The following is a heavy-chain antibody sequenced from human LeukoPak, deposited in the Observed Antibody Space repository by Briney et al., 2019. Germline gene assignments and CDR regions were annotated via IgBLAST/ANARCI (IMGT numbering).Heavy chain of an antibody. CDR2: IYPTGST. D-gene: IGHD2-15*01. V-gene: IGHV4-4*07. Sequence: SETLSLTCTVSGGSINSYYWSWIRQSAGKGLEWIGCIYPTGSTNYNPSLKSRVTMSVDTSKNHFSLKLTSVTAADTAVYYCARERDIVGPMDVWGKGTTVTIFS. CDR3: ARERDIVGPMDV. J-gene: IGHJ6*03. CDR1: GGSINSYY.